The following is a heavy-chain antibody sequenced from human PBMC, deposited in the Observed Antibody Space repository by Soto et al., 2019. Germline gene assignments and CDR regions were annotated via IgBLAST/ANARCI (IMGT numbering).Heavy chain of an antibody. J-gene: IGHJ4*02. CDR1: GFTFGDYA. D-gene: IGHD3-16*01. CDR2: IRGKAYGGTT. V-gene: IGHV3-49*04. CDR3: TRWGTSPLLHY. Sequence: PGGSLRLSCTASGFTFGDYAMSWVRQAPGKGLEWVGFIRGKAYGGTTEYAASVKGRFTISRDNSKSIAYLQMNSLKTEDTAVYHCTRWGTSPLLHYWGQGTLVTVSS.